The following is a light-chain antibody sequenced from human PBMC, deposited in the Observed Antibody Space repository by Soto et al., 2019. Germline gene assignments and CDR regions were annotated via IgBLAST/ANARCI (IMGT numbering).Light chain of an antibody. J-gene: IGKJ4*01. CDR2: GAS. V-gene: IGKV3-20*01. CDR1: QSVSNNF. Sequence: EIVLTQSPGTLSLSPGERATLSCRASQSVSNNFLAWYQQRPGQAPRLLIYGASSRATDIPDRFSGSGSGTDFTLTISRLEPEDFVVYYCQQYGSSPPLTFGVGTKGEIK. CDR3: QQYGSSPPLT.